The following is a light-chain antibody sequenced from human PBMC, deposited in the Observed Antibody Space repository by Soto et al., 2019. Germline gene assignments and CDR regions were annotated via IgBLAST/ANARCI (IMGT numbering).Light chain of an antibody. Sequence: ESVLTQSPGTLSLSPGERATLSCRASQTVNSRYLTWYQHKPGQAPRLLIYGASIRATGIPDRFSGSRSGAYFSLTITRLEPEDSAVYYCQQFDDSRPAFTFGQGTKLEI. J-gene: IGKJ2*01. CDR2: GAS. V-gene: IGKV3-20*01. CDR3: QQFDDSRPAFT. CDR1: QTVNSRY.